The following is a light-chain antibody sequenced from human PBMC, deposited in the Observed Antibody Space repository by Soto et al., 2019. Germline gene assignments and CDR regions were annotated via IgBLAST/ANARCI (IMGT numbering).Light chain of an antibody. J-gene: IGKJ4*01. Sequence: EIVLTQSPATLSLSPGEIATLSCRASQSVSSYLAWYQQKPGQAPRLLIYDASNRATGIPARFSGRGSGTDFTITISRLEPEDFAVYYCQQRSNWPSFGGGTKVEIK. CDR3: QQRSNWPS. CDR1: QSVSSY. V-gene: IGKV3-11*01. CDR2: DAS.